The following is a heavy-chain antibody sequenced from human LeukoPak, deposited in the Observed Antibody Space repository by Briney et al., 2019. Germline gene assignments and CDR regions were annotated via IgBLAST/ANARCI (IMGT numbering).Heavy chain of an antibody. V-gene: IGHV3-15*01. J-gene: IGHJ4*02. Sequence: PGGSLRLSCAASGFTFSNAWMTWVCQAPGKGLEWVGRIKSTADGGTTDYAAPVKGRFTISRDDSKNTLYLQMNSLKTEDTAVYYCSTIYDYVWGSYRRSLYYFDYWGQGTLVTVSS. D-gene: IGHD3-16*02. CDR1: GFTFSNAW. CDR2: IKSTADGGTT. CDR3: STIYDYVWGSYRRSLYYFDY.